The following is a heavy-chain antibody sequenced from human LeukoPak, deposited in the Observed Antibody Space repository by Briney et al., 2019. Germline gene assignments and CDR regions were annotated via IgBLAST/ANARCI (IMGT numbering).Heavy chain of an antibody. CDR1: GFTFSSYA. D-gene: IGHD6-13*01. Sequence: GGSLRLSCAASGFTFSSYAMSWVRQAPGKGLEWVSAISGSGGSTYYADSVKGRFTISRDNSKNTLYLQMNSLRAEDTAVYYCAKDNEESSWYLNWFDPWGQGTLVTVSS. CDR2: ISGSGGST. CDR3: AKDNEESSWYLNWFDP. V-gene: IGHV3-23*01. J-gene: IGHJ5*02.